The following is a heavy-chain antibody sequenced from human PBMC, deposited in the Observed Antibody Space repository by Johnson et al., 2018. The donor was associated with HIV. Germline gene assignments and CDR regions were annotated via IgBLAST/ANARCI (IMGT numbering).Heavy chain of an antibody. V-gene: IGHV3-30-3*02. D-gene: IGHD2-15*01. CDR2: ISYGGNNK. Sequence: QVQLVESGGGVVQRGGSLRLSCVASGFTFSSYAMHWVRQAPGKGLEWVAVISYGGNNKYYADSVKGRFTISRDNSMNTLYLQMNRLRAEDTDLYYCARSKDCSGGSCPDGFDIWGQGTMVIVSS. CDR3: ARSKDCSGGSCPDGFDI. J-gene: IGHJ3*02. CDR1: GFTFSSYA.